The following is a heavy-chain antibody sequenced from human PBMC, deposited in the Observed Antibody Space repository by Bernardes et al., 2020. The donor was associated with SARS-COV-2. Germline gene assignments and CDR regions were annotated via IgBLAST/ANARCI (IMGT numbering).Heavy chain of an antibody. CDR1: GFTFNTYA. J-gene: IGHJ6*02. CDR2: ISFDGSNK. Sequence: GGSLRLSCAASGFTFNTYAMHWVRQAPGKGLEWVAFISFDGSNKYYADSVKGRFTISRDNSRNTLYLLMNSLRPEDTAAYYCARDWDYGESGYYYGVDVWGQGTTVTVSS. CDR3: ARDWDYGESGYYYGVDV. V-gene: IGHV3-30-3*01. D-gene: IGHD4-17*01.